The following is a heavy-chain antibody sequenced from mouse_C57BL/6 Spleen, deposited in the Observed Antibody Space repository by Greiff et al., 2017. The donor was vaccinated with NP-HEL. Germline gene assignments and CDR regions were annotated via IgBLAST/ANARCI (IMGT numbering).Heavy chain of an antibody. CDR1: GYTFTDYY. CDR2: INPNNGGT. V-gene: IGHV1-26*01. CDR3: ARDDATAPFAY. D-gene: IGHD1-2*01. Sequence: VQLQQSGPELVKPGASVKISCKASGYTFTDYYMNWVKQSHGKSLEWIGDINPNNGGTSYNQKFKGKATLTVDKSSSTAYMGLRSLTSEDSAVYYCARDDATAPFAYWGQGTLVTVSA. J-gene: IGHJ3*01.